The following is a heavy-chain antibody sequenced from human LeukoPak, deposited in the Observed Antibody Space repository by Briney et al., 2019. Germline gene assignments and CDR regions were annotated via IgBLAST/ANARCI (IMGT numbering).Heavy chain of an antibody. CDR1: GFTFSSYA. J-gene: IGHJ4*02. Sequence: GGSLRLSCAASGFTFSSYAMSWVRQAPGKGLEWVSAISGSGGSTYYADSVKGRFTISRDNSKNTLYLQMNSLRAEDTAVYYCAKSSPIFGSGSYYNSYFDYWGQGTLVTVSS. V-gene: IGHV3-23*01. CDR3: AKSSPIFGSGSYYNSYFDY. D-gene: IGHD3-10*01. CDR2: ISGSGGST.